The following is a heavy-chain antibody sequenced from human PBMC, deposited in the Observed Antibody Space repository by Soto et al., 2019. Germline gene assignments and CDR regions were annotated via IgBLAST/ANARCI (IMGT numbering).Heavy chain of an antibody. CDR2: IYPGDSDT. CDR1: GYSFTSYW. V-gene: IGHV5-51*01. D-gene: IGHD3-3*01. Sequence: XESLKLSWQCSGYSFTSYWIGLVLQMPGKGLEWMGIIYPGDSDTRYSPSFQGQVTISADKSISTAYLQWSSLKASDTAMYYCARLGITIFGVAPYYYGMDVWGQGTTVTVSS. CDR3: ARLGITIFGVAPYYYGMDV. J-gene: IGHJ6*02.